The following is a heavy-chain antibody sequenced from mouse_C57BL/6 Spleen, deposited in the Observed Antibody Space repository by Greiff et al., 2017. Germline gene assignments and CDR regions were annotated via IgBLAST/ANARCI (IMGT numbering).Heavy chain of an antibody. CDR1: GFSLTRYG. D-gene: IGHD1-1*01. Sequence: VMLVESGPGLVQPSPSLSITCTVSGFSLTRYGVHWVRQSPGKGLEWLGVIWSGGSTDYNAAFISRLSISKDNSKSQVFFKMNSLQADDTAIYYCARKEGLLRDYYAMDYWGQGTSVTVSS. CDR3: ARKEGLLRDYYAMDY. CDR2: IWSGGST. V-gene: IGHV2-2*01. J-gene: IGHJ4*01.